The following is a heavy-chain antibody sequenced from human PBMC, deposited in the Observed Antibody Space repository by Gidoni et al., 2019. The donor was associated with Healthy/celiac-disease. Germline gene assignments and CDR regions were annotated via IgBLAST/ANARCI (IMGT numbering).Heavy chain of an antibody. CDR1: GFPFSSSA. D-gene: IGHD2-2*02. J-gene: IGHJ3*02. Sequence: EVQLLESGGGLVQPGGSLRLPCAASGFPFSSSALRSVRQAPGKGREWVSAISGSGGSTYDADSVKGRFTISRDNSKNTLYLQMNSLRAEDTAVYYCAKPIVVVPAAIRGATAFDIWGQGTMVTVSS. CDR3: AKPIVVVPAAIRGATAFDI. V-gene: IGHV3-23*01. CDR2: ISGSGGST.